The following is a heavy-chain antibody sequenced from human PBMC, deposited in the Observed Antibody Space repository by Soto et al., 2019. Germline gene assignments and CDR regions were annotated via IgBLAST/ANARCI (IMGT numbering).Heavy chain of an antibody. J-gene: IGHJ4*02. CDR1: GFTFSSYA. D-gene: IGHD1-26*01. V-gene: IGHV3-30-3*01. Sequence: GGSLRLSCAASGFTFSSYAMHWVRQAPGKGLEWVAVISYDGSNKYYADSVKGRFTISRDNSKNTLYLQMNSLRAEDTAVYYCARDYGPKVGATCHWGQGTLVTVS. CDR3: ARDYGPKVGATCH. CDR2: ISYDGSNK.